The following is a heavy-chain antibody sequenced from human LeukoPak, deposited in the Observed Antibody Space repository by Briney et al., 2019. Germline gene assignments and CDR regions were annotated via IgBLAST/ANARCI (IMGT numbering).Heavy chain of an antibody. CDR2: IKQDGSEK. J-gene: IGHJ4*02. V-gene: IGHV3-7*01. CDR3: ATSLGIDTTMIFDY. Sequence: GGSLRLSCVASVFTFSSYWMSWVRQDPGKGLEWVANIKQDGSEKYYVDSVKGRFTISRDNAKKSLYLQMNSLRAEDTAMYYCATSLGIDTTMIFDYWGLGTLVTVSS. D-gene: IGHD5-18*01. CDR1: VFTFSSYW.